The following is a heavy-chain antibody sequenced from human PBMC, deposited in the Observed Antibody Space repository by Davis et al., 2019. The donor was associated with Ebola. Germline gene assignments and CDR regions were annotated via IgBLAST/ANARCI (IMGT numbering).Heavy chain of an antibody. Sequence: GESLKISCAASGFTFSHYAMQWVRQAPGKGLEWVAVIWYDGSHEKYADSVKGRFTISRDNAKDSLYLHMNSLRDDDMAVYYCARRILGDSRGAVDVWGQGTTVTVSS. J-gene: IGHJ6*02. V-gene: IGHV3-33*01. D-gene: IGHD2-15*01. CDR3: ARRILGDSRGAVDV. CDR2: IWYDGSHE. CDR1: GFTFSHYA.